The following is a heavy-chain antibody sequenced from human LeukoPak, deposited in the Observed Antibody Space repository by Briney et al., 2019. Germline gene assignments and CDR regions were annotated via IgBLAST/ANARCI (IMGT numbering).Heavy chain of an antibody. CDR2: ISDSGDGT. CDR1: GFTFSSYA. D-gene: IGHD2-2*01. CDR3: ATAFCISTSCIYYYFAL. Sequence: PGGSLRLSCAASGFTFSSYAMSWVRQAPGKGLEWVSTISDSGDGTYYADSVKGRFTISRDNDRNTQYLQMNSLRAEDTAVYYCATAFCISTSCIYYYFALWGRGTLVTVSS. V-gene: IGHV3-23*01. J-gene: IGHJ2*01.